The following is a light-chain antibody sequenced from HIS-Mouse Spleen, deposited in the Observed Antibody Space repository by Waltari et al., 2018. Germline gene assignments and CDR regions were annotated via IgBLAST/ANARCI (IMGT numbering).Light chain of an antibody. CDR3: QAWDSSTYV. J-gene: IGLJ1*01. CDR2: QDS. V-gene: IGLV3-1*01. CDR1: KLGDKY. Sequence: SYELTQPPSVSVSPGQTASITCSGAKLGDKYACWYQQNPGQSPVLVIYQDSKRPSGIPERFSGSNSGNTATLTISGTQAMDEADYYCQAWDSSTYVFGTGTKVTVL.